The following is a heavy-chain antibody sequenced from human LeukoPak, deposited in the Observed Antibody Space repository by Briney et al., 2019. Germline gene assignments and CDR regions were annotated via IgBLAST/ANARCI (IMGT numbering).Heavy chain of an antibody. Sequence: SETLSLTCAVYGGSFSGYYWSWIRQPPGKGLEWIGEINHSGSTNYNPSLKSRVTMSVDTSKNQFSLKLSSVTAADTAVYYCARHVEIVATSFDYWGQGTLVTVS. CDR2: INHSGST. D-gene: IGHD5-12*01. CDR3: ARHVEIVATSFDY. V-gene: IGHV4-34*01. CDR1: GGSFSGYY. J-gene: IGHJ4*02.